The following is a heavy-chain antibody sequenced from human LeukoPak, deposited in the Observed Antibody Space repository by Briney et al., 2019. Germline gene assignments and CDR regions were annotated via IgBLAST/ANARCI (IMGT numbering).Heavy chain of an antibody. CDR3: ARTDYYDR. D-gene: IGHD3-22*01. Sequence: PGGSLRLSCAASGFPFRSNWMHWVRQAPGRGLVWVSGINGDGINTNYADSVKGRFTISRDNAKNTLYLQTNSLRGEDTAVYYCARTDYYDRWGQGTLVTVSS. V-gene: IGHV3-74*01. CDR2: INGDGINT. CDR1: GFPFRSNW. J-gene: IGHJ4*02.